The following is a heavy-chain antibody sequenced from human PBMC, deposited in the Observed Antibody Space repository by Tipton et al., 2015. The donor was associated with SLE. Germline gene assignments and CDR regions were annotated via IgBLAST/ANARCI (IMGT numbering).Heavy chain of an antibody. CDR2: ISSSGSTI. V-gene: IGHV3-48*03. CDR1: GFSFNLYN. D-gene: IGHD3-3*02. Sequence: SLRLSCAASGFSFNLYNMNWVRQAPGKGLEWVSYISSSGSTIHYADSAEGRFTISRDNAKNSMYLEMNSLRAEDTAVYYCARAALSYWGQGTLVTVSS. J-gene: IGHJ4*02. CDR3: ARAALSY.